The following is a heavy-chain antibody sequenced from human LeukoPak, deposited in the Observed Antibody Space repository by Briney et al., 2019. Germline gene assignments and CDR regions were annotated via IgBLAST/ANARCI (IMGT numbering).Heavy chain of an antibody. J-gene: IGHJ4*02. V-gene: IGHV3-21*01. D-gene: IGHD6-19*01. CDR3: ASLIAVAGNGPGFDY. Sequence: GGSLRLSCAASGFTFSSYAMTWVRQAPGKGLEWVSSISSSSSYIYYADSVKGRFTISRDNAKNSLYLQMNSLRAEDTAVYYCASLIAVAGNGPGFDYWGQGTLVTVSS. CDR1: GFTFSSYA. CDR2: ISSSSSYI.